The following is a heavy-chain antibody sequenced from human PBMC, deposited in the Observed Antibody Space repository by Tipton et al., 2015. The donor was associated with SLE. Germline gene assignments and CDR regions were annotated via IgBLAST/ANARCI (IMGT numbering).Heavy chain of an antibody. J-gene: IGHJ4*02. CDR1: GGSLSGFY. Sequence: TLSLTCVVSGGSLSGFYWSWIRQPPGKGLEWIGEIHHSGSTSLSPSLKSRVTVSLDTSKSQLSLKLSSVTAADTAVYYCAGRGDLVVVTSYFDHWGQGTLVTVSS. V-gene: IGHV4-34*01. D-gene: IGHD2-21*02. CDR3: AGRGDLVVVTSYFDH. CDR2: IHHSGST.